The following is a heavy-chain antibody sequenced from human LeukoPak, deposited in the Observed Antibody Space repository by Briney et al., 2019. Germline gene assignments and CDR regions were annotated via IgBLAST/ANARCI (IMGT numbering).Heavy chain of an antibody. D-gene: IGHD5-24*01. Sequence: SVKVSCKASGGTFSSYAISWVRQAPGQGLEWMGGIIPIFGTANYAQKFQGRVTITADESTSTAYMELSSLRSEDTAVYYCASHVLDELANLSGHNWFDPWGQGTLVTVSS. CDR3: ASHVLDELANLSGHNWFDP. J-gene: IGHJ5*02. CDR2: IIPIFGTA. V-gene: IGHV1-69*01. CDR1: GGTFSSYA.